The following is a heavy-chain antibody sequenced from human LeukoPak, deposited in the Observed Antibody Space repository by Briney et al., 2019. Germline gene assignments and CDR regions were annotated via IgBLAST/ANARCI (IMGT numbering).Heavy chain of an antibody. J-gene: IGHJ3*02. V-gene: IGHV4-61*01. D-gene: IGHD6-19*01. CDR3: ARRQWNAFDI. CDR2: IYYSGST. Sequence: PSETLSLTCTVSGGSVSSGSYYWSWIRQPPGKGLEWTGYIYYSGSTNYNPSLKSRVTISVDTSKNQFSLKLSSVTAADTAVYYCARRQWNAFDIWGQGTMVTVSS. CDR1: GGSVSSGSYY.